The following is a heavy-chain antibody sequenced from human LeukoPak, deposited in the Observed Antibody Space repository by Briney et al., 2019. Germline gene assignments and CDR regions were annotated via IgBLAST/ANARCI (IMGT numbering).Heavy chain of an antibody. CDR2: ISSNSGRV. CDR1: DFTFDDYA. CDR3: VKDIGVDYYGSGSYYTEDYYHYLDV. Sequence: GGSLRLSCAASDFTFDDYAMHWVRQAPGKGLEWVSGISSNSGRVGYAESVKGRFTISGDNARNSLYLQMNSLRPDDTALYYCVKDIGVDYYGSGSYYTEDYYHYLDVWGRGTTVTVSS. J-gene: IGHJ6*03. V-gene: IGHV3-9*01. D-gene: IGHD3-10*01.